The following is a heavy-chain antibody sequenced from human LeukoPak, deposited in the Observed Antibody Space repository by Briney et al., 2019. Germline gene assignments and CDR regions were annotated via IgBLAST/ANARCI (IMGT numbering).Heavy chain of an antibody. CDR3: ARGRRCSGGSCYSGWALHRGNYYYMDV. V-gene: IGHV1-8*01. Sequence: ASVKVSCKASGYTFTSYDINWVRQATGQGLEWMGWMNPNSGNTGYAQKFQGRVTMTRNTSISTAYMELSSLRSEDTAVYYCARGRRCSGGSCYSGWALHRGNYYYMDVWGKGTTVTISS. J-gene: IGHJ6*03. D-gene: IGHD2-15*01. CDR1: GYTFTSYD. CDR2: MNPNSGNT.